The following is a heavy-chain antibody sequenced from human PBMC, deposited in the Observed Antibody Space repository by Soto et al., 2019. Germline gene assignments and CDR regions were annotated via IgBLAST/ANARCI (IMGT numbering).Heavy chain of an antibody. CDR2: ISAYNGNT. D-gene: IGHD3-3*01. J-gene: IGHJ5*02. CDR1: AYTFTSYG. CDR3: ARVAMSGYYIGGTGWFDP. Sequence: AAVKVSCKPSAYTFTSYGISWVRQAPGQGLEWMGWISAYNGNTNYAQKLQGRVTMTTDTSTSTAYMELRSLRSDDTAVYYCARVAMSGYYIGGTGWFDPWGQGTLVTVSS. V-gene: IGHV1-18*01.